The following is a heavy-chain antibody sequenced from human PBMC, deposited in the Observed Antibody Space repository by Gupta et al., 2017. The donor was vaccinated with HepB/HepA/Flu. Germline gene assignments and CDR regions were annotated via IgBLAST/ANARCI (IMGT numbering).Heavy chain of an antibody. D-gene: IGHD3-3*01. CDR1: GYTFTGYY. Sequence: QVQLVQSGAEVKKPGASVKVSCKDSGYTFTGYYMHWVRQAPGQGLEWMGWINPNSGGTNYAQKFQGRVTMTRDTSISTAYMELSRLRSDDTAVYYCARDLSDFWSGYSYRPFDFWGQGTLVTVSS. V-gene: IGHV1-2*02. CDR3: ARDLSDFWSGYSYRPFDF. CDR2: INPNSGGT. J-gene: IGHJ4*02.